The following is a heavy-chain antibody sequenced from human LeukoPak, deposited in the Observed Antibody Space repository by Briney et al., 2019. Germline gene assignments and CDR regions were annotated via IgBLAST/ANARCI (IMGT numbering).Heavy chain of an antibody. CDR2: ISSSGSTI. CDR3: ARDTYSSSWSPDVFDY. Sequence: GGSLRLSCAASGFTFSDYYMSWIRQAPGKGLEWVSYISSSGSTIYYADSVKGRFTISRDNAKNSLYLQMNSLRAEDTAVYYCARDTYSSSWSPDVFDYWGQGTLVTVSS. CDR1: GFTFSDYY. D-gene: IGHD6-13*01. J-gene: IGHJ4*02. V-gene: IGHV3-11*04.